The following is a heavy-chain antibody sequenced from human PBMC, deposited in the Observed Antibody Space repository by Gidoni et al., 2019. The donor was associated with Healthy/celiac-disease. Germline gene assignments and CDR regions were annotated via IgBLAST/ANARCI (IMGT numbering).Heavy chain of an antibody. J-gene: IGHJ3*02. CDR3: ARAGASWGSEAFDI. CDR1: GGSISSYY. V-gene: IGHV4-59*01. CDR2: IYYRGST. Sequence: QVQLQESGPGLVKPAETLYLTCTAPGGSISSYYWSWIRQPPGKGLEWIGYIYYRGSTNYNPSLKSRVTISVDTSKTQFSLKLRSVPAADAAVYYCARAGASWGSEAFDIWGQGTMVTVSS. D-gene: IGHD2-2*01.